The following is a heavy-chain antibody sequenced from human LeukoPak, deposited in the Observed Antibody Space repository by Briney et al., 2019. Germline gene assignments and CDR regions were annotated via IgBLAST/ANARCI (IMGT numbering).Heavy chain of an antibody. CDR1: GGSFSGYY. J-gene: IGHJ3*02. V-gene: IGHV4-34*01. Sequence: SETLSLTCAVYGGSFSGYYWSWIRQPPGKGLEWIGEINHSGSTNYNPSLKSRVIISVDTSKNQFSLKLSSVTAADTAVYYCARGGIRSSGYYDAFDIWGQGTMVTVSS. CDR2: INHSGST. CDR3: ARGGIRSSGYYDAFDI. D-gene: IGHD3-22*01.